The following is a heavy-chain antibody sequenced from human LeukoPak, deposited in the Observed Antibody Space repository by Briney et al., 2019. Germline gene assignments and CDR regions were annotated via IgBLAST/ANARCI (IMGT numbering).Heavy chain of an antibody. D-gene: IGHD4-23*01. CDR1: GFTFSSYW. V-gene: IGHV3-74*01. J-gene: IGHJ4*02. CDR3: VRGNDYGGPHY. Sequence: HPGGSLRLSCAVSGFTFSSYWMHWVRQAPGKGLVWVSRIDRDGSRINYADSVKGRFTISRDNGKNTLFLQMNSPRAEDAAVYYCVRGNDYGGPHYWGQGTLVTVSS. CDR2: IDRDGSRI.